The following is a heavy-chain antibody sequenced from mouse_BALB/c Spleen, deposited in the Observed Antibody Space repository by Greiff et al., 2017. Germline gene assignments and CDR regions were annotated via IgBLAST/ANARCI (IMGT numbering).Heavy chain of an antibody. Sequence: EVHLVESGGGLVKPGGSLKLSCAASGFTFSDYYMYWVRQTPEKRLEWVATISDGGSYTYYPDSVKGRFTISRDNAKNNLYLQMSSLKSEDTAMYYCARDNYGYVDWYFDVWGAGTTVTVSS. J-gene: IGHJ1*01. V-gene: IGHV5-4*02. D-gene: IGHD1-2*01. CDR2: ISDGGSYT. CDR1: GFTFSDYY. CDR3: ARDNYGYVDWYFDV.